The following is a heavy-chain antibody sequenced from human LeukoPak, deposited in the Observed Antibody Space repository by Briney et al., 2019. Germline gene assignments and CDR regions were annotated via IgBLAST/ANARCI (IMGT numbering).Heavy chain of an antibody. CDR3: ARDPDDSGRFDP. CDR1: GYTFTSYG. Sequence: ASVKVSCKASGYTFTSYGISWVRQAPGQGLEWMGWISGYSGNTKYAQNLQGRVTMTTDTSTNTAYMELRSLRSDDTAVYYCARDPDDSGRFDPWGQGTLITVS. D-gene: IGHD3-10*01. CDR2: ISGYSGNT. J-gene: IGHJ5*02. V-gene: IGHV1-18*01.